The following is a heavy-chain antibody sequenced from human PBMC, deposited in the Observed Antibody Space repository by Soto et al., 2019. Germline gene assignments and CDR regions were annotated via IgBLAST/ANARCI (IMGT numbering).Heavy chain of an antibody. J-gene: IGHJ4*02. CDR3: ARDGIWFGELFGIKLWPHFDY. CDR1: GYTFTSYG. CDR2: ISAYNGNT. V-gene: IGHV1-18*01. Sequence: QVQLVQSGAEVKKPGASVKVSCKASGYTFTSYGISWVRQAPGQGLEWMGWISAYNGNTNYAQKLQGRVTMTTDTSTSTAYRELRSLRSGDTAVYYCARDGIWFGELFGIKLWPHFDYWGQGTLVNVSS. D-gene: IGHD3-10*01.